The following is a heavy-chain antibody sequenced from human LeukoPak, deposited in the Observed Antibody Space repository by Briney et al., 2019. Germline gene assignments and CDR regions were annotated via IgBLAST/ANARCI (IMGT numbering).Heavy chain of an antibody. D-gene: IGHD6-13*01. CDR3: ARVPGEQHPRYYCYYGMDV. Sequence: SQTLSLTCPVSGGSISSGGYYWSWIRQHPGKGLEGIGYIYFIGSTYYNPSLKSRVTISVDTSKNQFSLKLSSVTAADTAVYYCARVPGEQHPRYYCYYGMDVWGQGTTVTVS. V-gene: IGHV4-31*03. CDR1: GGSISSGGYY. CDR2: IYFIGST. J-gene: IGHJ6*02.